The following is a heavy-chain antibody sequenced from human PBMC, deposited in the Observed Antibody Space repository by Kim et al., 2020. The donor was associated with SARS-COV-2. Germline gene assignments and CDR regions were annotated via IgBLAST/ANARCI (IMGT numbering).Heavy chain of an antibody. CDR1: GFTFSNYA. Sequence: GGSLRLSCVASGFTFSNYAMSWVRQAPGKGLEWVSTICESGSIIYYADSVKGRFTISRDNSKKTLYLQMNSLRGEDTAVYYCAKEGRVQLWLGYYFDYWGQGTLVTVAS. D-gene: IGHD3-10*01. CDR3: AKEGRVQLWLGYYFDY. V-gene: IGHV3-23*01. CDR2: ICESGSII. J-gene: IGHJ4*02.